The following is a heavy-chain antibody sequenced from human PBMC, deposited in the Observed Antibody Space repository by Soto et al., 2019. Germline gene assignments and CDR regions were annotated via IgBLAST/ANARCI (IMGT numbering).Heavy chain of an antibody. CDR2: ISGGGDTT. J-gene: IGHJ4*02. CDR1: GFTFSSYW. CDR3: AKGRGGSGSLTPRVDF. Sequence: GGSLRLSCAASGFTFSSYWMSWVRQAPGKGLEWVSAISGGGDTTSYADSVKGRFTVSRDGSKNTLYLQMSSLRAEDTALYYCAKGRGGSGSLTPRVDFWGQGTLVTVSS. V-gene: IGHV3-23*01. D-gene: IGHD3-10*01.